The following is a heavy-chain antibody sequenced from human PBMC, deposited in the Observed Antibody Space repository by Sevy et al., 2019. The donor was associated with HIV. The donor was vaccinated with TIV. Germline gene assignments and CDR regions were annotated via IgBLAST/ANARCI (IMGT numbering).Heavy chain of an antibody. J-gene: IGHJ5*02. D-gene: IGHD2-2*01. CDR2: IVVGSGNT. V-gene: IGHV1-58*01. Sequence: ASVKVSCKASGFTFTSSAVQWVRQARGQRLEWIGWIVVGSGNTNYAQKFQERVTITRDMSTSTAYMELRSLRSEDTAVYYCAADREYCSSTCCYVWSRALEFDPWGQGTLVTVSS. CDR3: AADREYCSSTCCYVWSRALEFDP. CDR1: GFTFTSSA.